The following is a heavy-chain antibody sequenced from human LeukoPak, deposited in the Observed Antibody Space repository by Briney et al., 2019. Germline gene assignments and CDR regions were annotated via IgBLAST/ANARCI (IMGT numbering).Heavy chain of an antibody. Sequence: ASVKVSCKASGYTFTGYYMHWVRQAPGQGLEWMGRINPNSGGTNYAQKFQGRVTMTRDTSISTAYMELSRLRSEDTAVYYCTRGTMVRGVIFDWGQGTLVTVSS. CDR2: INPNSGGT. CDR1: GYTFTGYY. CDR3: TRGTMVRGVIFD. D-gene: IGHD3-10*01. V-gene: IGHV1-2*06. J-gene: IGHJ4*02.